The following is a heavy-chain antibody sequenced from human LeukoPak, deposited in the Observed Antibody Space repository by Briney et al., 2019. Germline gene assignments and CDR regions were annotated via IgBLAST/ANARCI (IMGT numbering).Heavy chain of an antibody. J-gene: IGHJ5*02. Sequence: ASVKVSCKASGYTFTGYYMRWVRQAPGQGLEWMGWINPNSGGTNYAQKFQGRVTMTRDTSISTAYMELSRLRSDDTAVYYCATVTSSSWGNWFDPWGQGTLVTVSS. CDR3: ATVTSSSWGNWFDP. V-gene: IGHV1-2*02. CDR2: INPNSGGT. D-gene: IGHD6-13*01. CDR1: GYTFTGYY.